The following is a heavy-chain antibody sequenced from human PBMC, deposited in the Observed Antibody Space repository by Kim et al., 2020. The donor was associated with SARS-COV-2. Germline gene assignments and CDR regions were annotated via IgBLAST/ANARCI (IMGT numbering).Heavy chain of an antibody. V-gene: IGHV3-23*01. CDR1: GFTLSNYD. Sequence: GGSLILSCVVSGFTLSNYDMTWVRQAPGKGLEWVAVVGVSGGMTTYADSVNGRFTVSRDDSKNTVYVQMNSLRAEDTAVYYCARHKIRGFWFFDLWGRGTLVTVSS. CDR3: ARHKIRGFWFFDL. CDR2: VGVSGGMT. J-gene: IGHJ2*01. D-gene: IGHD5-12*01.